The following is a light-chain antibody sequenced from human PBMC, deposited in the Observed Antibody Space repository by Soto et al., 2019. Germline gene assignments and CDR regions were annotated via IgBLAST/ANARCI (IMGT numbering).Light chain of an antibody. CDR1: QSIDTY. Sequence: EIVLTQSPATLSSSPGERATLSCRASQSIDTYLAWYQQKPGQAPRLLIYDASIRATGIPERFSGGGSGTDFTLTITRLEPEDFAVYYCQQYGSSLFTFGPGTKVDIK. CDR2: DAS. J-gene: IGKJ3*01. CDR3: QQYGSSLFT. V-gene: IGKV3-20*01.